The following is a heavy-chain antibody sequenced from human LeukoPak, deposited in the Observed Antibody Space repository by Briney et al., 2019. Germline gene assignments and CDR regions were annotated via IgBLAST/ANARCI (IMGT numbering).Heavy chain of an antibody. V-gene: IGHV3-7*01. D-gene: IGHD2-15*01. CDR1: GFTFTNYW. J-gene: IGHJ1*01. CDR3: STTAPTAY. CDR2: IKQDGSEK. Sequence: QPAGCLRLSCAVSGFTFTNYWMNWVRQAAGKGLEWVGNIKQDGSEKYYVDSVKGRFTISRDNAKSSLYLQTTRLRAEVTAVYSSSTTAPTAYWRQASLVTVSS.